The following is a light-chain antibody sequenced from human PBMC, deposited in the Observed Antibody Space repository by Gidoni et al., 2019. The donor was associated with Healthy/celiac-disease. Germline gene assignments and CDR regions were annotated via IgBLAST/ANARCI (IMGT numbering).Light chain of an antibody. CDR3: QQYNSYSWT. V-gene: IGKV1-5*03. CDR2: KAS. J-gene: IGKJ1*01. Sequence: DIQMTQTPSTLSASVGDRVNITCRATQSISSWVAWYQQKPGKAPKLRIYKASSLESGVPSRFSGSGSGTEFTLTISSLQPEDFATYYCQQYNSYSWTFGQGTKVEIK. CDR1: QSISSW.